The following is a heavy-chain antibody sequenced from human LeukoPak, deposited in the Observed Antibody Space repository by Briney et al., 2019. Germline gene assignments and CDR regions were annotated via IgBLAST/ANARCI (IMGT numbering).Heavy chain of an antibody. D-gene: IGHD5-24*01. J-gene: IGHJ4*02. CDR3: AREKGDGYNYITYYFDY. CDR1: GFTFSSYT. V-gene: IGHV3-66*01. Sequence: GGSLRLSCAASGFTFSSYTMNWVRQAPGKGLEWVSVIYSGGSTYYADSVKGRFTISRDNSKNTLYLQMNSLRAEDTAVYYCAREKGDGYNYITYYFDYWAREPWSPSPQ. CDR2: IYSGGST.